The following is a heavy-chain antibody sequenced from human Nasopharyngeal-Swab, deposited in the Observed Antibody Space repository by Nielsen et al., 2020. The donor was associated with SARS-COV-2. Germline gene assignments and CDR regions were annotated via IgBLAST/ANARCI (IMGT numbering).Heavy chain of an antibody. CDR1: GYTFTSYY. V-gene: IGHV1-46*01. CDR2: INPSGGST. D-gene: IGHD3-3*01. Sequence: ASVKVSCKASGYTFTSYYMHWVRQAPGQGLEWMGIINPSGGSTSYAQKFQGRVTMTRDTSTSTVYMELSSLRSEDTAVYYCARGRGDFWSGYYTQWFDPWGQGTLVTVSS. CDR3: ARGRGDFWSGYYTQWFDP. J-gene: IGHJ5*02.